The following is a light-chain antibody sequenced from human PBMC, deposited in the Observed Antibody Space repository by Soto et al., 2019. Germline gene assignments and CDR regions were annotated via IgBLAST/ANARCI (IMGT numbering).Light chain of an antibody. CDR1: QSVSSSY. J-gene: IGKJ3*01. CDR2: GAS. CDR3: QQYGSSPPFT. V-gene: IGKV3-20*01. Sequence: EIVLTQSPGTLSLSPGERATLSCRASQSVSSSYFAWYQQKPGQAPRLLIYGASSRAAGIPDRFSGSGSGTAFTLTISRLEPEDFALYYCQQYGSSPPFTFGPGTKVEI.